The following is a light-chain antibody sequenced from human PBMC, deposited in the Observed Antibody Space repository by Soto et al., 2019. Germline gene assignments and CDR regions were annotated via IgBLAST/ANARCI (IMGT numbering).Light chain of an antibody. CDR2: NAD. CDR1: QDINRW. CDR3: QQFSLYWA. V-gene: IGKV1-5*01. J-gene: IGKJ1*01. Sequence: DIQMTQSPSTLSASVGDRVTITCRASQDINRWLAWYQQKPGKAPKILIYNADTLESGVPSRSSGSGYGTEFILTISSLQPDDFATYYCQQFSLYWAFGQGTKVDIK.